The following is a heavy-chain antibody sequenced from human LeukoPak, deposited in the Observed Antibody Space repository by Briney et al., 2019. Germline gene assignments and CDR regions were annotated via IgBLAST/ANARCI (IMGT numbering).Heavy chain of an antibody. Sequence: ASVKVSCKASGYTFITYDISWVRQAPGQGLEWMGWISAYNGNTNYAQKIQGRVTMTTDTSTNPAYMELRSLRSDDTAVYYCARSAVADTLSAYYFDYWGQGTLVTVSS. CDR2: ISAYNGNT. V-gene: IGHV1-18*01. D-gene: IGHD6-19*01. CDR1: GYTFITYD. CDR3: ARSAVADTLSAYYFDY. J-gene: IGHJ4*02.